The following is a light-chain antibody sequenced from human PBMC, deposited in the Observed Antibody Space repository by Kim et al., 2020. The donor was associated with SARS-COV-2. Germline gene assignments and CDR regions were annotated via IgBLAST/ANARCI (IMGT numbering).Light chain of an antibody. CDR1: QSVLYSSNNKNY. V-gene: IGKV4-1*01. J-gene: IGKJ5*01. Sequence: TINCKSSQSVLYSSNNKNYLAWYQQKPGQPPKLLIYWASTRESGVPDRFRGSGSGTDFTLTISSLQAEDVAVYYCQQYYSTLPITFGQGTRLEIK. CDR3: QQYYSTLPIT. CDR2: WAS.